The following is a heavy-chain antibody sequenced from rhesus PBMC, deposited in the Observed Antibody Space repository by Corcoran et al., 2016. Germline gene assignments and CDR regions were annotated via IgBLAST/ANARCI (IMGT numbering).Heavy chain of an antibody. V-gene: IGHV4-127*01. D-gene: IGHD3-9*01. CDR2: IYGGSGST. J-gene: IGHJ5-1*01. CDR3: ARGNYEDFDV. Sequence: QVQLQESGPGLVKPSETLSLTCAVSGYSISSGYGWGWIRQPPGKGLEWIGQIYGGSGSTYYNPSLKSRGTVSKDTSKNQFSLKLSSVTAADTAVYYCARGNYEDFDVWGPGVLVTVSS. CDR1: GYSISSGYG.